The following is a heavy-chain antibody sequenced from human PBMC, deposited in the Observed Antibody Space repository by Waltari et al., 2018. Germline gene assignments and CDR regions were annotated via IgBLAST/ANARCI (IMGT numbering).Heavy chain of an antibody. CDR2: TYYRSKCYN. CDR3: AREGQWLPPYGMDV. Sequence: QVQLQQSGPGLVKPSQTLSLTCAISGDSVSSNSAAWNWIRQAPSRGLGWLGRTYYRSKCYNYYAVSVKSRITLKPDTSKNQFSLQLNSVTPEDTAVYYCAREGQWLPPYGMDVWGQGTTVTVSS. J-gene: IGHJ6*02. CDR1: GDSVSSNSAA. V-gene: IGHV6-1*01. D-gene: IGHD6-19*01.